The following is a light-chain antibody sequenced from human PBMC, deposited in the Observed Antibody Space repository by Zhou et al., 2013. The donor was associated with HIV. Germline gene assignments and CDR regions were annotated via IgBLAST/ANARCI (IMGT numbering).Light chain of an antibody. CDR2: DAS. CDR1: QDISKY. V-gene: IGKV1-33*01. CDR3: QQYNDLFSIT. J-gene: IGKJ5*01. Sequence: DIQMTQSPSSLSASVGDRVTITCQASQDISKYLNWYQQKVGKAPKLLIYDASNLETGVPSRFSGSGSGTDFTFTISGLQPEDIGTYYCQQYNDLFSITFGQGTRLDIK.